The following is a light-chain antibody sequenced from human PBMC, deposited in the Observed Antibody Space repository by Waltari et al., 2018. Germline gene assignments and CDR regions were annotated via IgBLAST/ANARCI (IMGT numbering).Light chain of an antibody. J-gene: IGKJ3*01. V-gene: IGKV1-12*01. CDR1: QDISNW. CDR3: QQANSFPIT. Sequence: DIQMTQSPSPVSAAVGDRVHITCRASQDISNWLAWYQQKPGKAPNLLIYATSSLQTGVPSRFSGSGSGTEFTLTISSLQPEDFATYYCQQANSFPITFGPGTKVDIK. CDR2: ATS.